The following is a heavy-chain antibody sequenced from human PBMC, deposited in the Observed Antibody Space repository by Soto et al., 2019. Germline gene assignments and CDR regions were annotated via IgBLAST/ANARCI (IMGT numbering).Heavy chain of an antibody. V-gene: IGHV3-48*02. J-gene: IGHJ4*02. D-gene: IGHD2-2*02. Sequence: GGSLRLSCAASGFSVRSYCMTWVSQDAGRGLEWISYISTSGNVMDYDNSVTGRFIMSKDNAENSVFLQMNSLKDEDTGLYFCVREVIPAHFESLGQRT. CDR2: ISTSGNVM. CDR1: GFSVRSYC. CDR3: VREVIPAHFES.